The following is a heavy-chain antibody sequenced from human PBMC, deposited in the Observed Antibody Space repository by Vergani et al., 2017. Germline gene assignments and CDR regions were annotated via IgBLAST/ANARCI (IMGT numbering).Heavy chain of an antibody. D-gene: IGHD3-9*01. CDR2: IYYSGST. CDR1: GGSISSYY. Sequence: QVQLQESGPGLVKPSETLSLTCTVSGGSISSYYWSWIRQPPGKGLEWIGYIYYSGSTNYNPSLKSRVTISVDTSKNQFSLKLSSVTAADTVVYYCARGTYYDILTGYGFFDYWGQGTLVTVSS. CDR3: ARGTYYDILTGYGFFDY. J-gene: IGHJ4*02. V-gene: IGHV4-59*01.